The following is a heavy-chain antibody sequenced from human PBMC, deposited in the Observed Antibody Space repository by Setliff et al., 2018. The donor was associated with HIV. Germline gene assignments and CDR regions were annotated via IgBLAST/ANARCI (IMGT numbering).Heavy chain of an antibody. J-gene: IGHJ6*03. CDR1: GFTFDDYG. V-gene: IGHV3-20*04. CDR2: ISWNGGST. D-gene: IGHD1-1*01. Sequence: GGSLRLSCAASGFTFDDYGMTWVRQATGKGLEWLSGISWNGGSTGYADSVQGRFTISRDNAKSSLYLQMHSLRVEDTAFYYCARGPTGTSYYYYYMDVWGKGTTVTVSS. CDR3: ARGPTGTSYYYYYMDV.